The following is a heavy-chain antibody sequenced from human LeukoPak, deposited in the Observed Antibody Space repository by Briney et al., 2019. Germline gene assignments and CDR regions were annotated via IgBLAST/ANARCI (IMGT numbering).Heavy chain of an antibody. J-gene: IGHJ4*02. CDR1: GGTFSSYA. D-gene: IGHD3-22*01. CDR3: ARQYYYDSSKDY. CDR2: ISAYNGNT. Sequence: ASVKVSCKASGGTFSSYAISWVRQAPGQGLEWMGWISAYNGNTNYAQKLQGRVTMTTDTSTSTAYMELRSLRSDDTAVYYCARQYYYDSSKDYWGQGTLVTVSS. V-gene: IGHV1-18*01.